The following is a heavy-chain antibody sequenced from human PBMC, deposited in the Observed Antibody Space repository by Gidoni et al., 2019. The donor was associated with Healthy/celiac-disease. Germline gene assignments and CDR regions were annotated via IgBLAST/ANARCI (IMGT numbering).Heavy chain of an antibody. D-gene: IGHD2-8*01. CDR2: IIPIFGTA. CDR1: GGTFSSYA. CDR3: ARFPPPQVYCTNGVCRNDAFDI. V-gene: IGHV1-69*01. J-gene: IGHJ3*02. Sequence: QVQLVQSGAEVKKPGSSVTVSCRASGGTFSSYAISWVRQSPGQGLDWMGGIIPIFGTANYAQKFQGRVTITADESTSTAYMELSSLRSEDTAVYYCARFPPPQVYCTNGVCRNDAFDIWGQGTMVTVSS.